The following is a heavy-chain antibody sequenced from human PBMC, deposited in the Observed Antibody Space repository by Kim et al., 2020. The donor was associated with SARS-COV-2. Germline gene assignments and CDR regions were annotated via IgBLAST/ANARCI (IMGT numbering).Heavy chain of an antibody. CDR1: GFTFSSYA. Sequence: GGSLRLSCAASGFTFSSYAMSWVRQAPGKGLEWVSAISGSGGSTYYADSVKGRFTISRDNSKNTLYLQMNSLRAEDTAVYYCAKYAGYGDYWENWFDPWGQGTLVTVSS. CDR2: ISGSGGST. J-gene: IGHJ5*02. V-gene: IGHV3-23*01. D-gene: IGHD4-17*01. CDR3: AKYAGYGDYWENWFDP.